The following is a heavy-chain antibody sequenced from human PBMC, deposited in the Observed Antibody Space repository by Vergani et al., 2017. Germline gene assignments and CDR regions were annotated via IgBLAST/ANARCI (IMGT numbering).Heavy chain of an antibody. CDR3: ARDPSPSRYCSSTSCYEGDY. Sequence: QVQLVESGGGLVKPGGSLRLSCAASGFTFSDYYMSWIRQAPGKGLEWVSYISSSGSTIYYADSVKGRFTISRDNAKNSLYLQMNSLRAEDTAVYYCARDPSPSRYCSSTSCYEGDYWGQGTLVTVSS. J-gene: IGHJ4*02. CDR2: ISSSGSTI. D-gene: IGHD2-2*01. V-gene: IGHV3-11*01. CDR1: GFTFSDYY.